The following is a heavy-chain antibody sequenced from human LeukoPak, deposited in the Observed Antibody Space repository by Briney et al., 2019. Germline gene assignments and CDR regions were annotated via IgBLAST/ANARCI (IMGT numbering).Heavy chain of an antibody. Sequence: GESLKISCKGSGYSFTSYWIGWVRPMPGKGLEWMGIIYPGDSDTRYSPSFQGQVTISADKSISTAYLQWSSLKASDTAMYYCARHSYGSGSYYKPYYYYGTDVWGQGTTVTVSS. J-gene: IGHJ6*02. CDR2: IYPGDSDT. CDR1: GYSFTSYW. CDR3: ARHSYGSGSYYKPYYYYGTDV. V-gene: IGHV5-51*01. D-gene: IGHD3-10*01.